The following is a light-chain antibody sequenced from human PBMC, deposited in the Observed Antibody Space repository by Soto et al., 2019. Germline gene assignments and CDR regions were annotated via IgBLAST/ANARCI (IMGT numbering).Light chain of an antibody. V-gene: IGKV3-11*01. CDR1: QSVSSY. CDR2: DTS. J-gene: IGKJ2*01. Sequence: EIVLTRSPATLSLSPGERATLSCRASQSVSSYLAWYQQKPGQAPRLLIHDTSNRATGIPARFSGSGSGTDFTLTISSLEPEDFAVYYCQQRSNWPPQYSFGQGTKLEIK. CDR3: QQRSNWPPQYS.